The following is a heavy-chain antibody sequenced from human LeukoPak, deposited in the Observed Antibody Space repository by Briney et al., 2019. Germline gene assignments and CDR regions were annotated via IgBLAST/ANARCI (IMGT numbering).Heavy chain of an antibody. J-gene: IGHJ4*02. CDR2: INPNSRGT. D-gene: IGHD3-22*01. Sequence: ASVTVSCKASGYTFTGYYMHWVRQAPGQGLEWMGRINPNSRGTNYAQKFQGRVTMTRDTSISTAYMELSRLRSDDTAVYYCARDLYYYDSSGDIEDYWGQGTLVTVSS. CDR1: GYTFTGYY. CDR3: ARDLYYYDSSGDIEDY. V-gene: IGHV1-2*06.